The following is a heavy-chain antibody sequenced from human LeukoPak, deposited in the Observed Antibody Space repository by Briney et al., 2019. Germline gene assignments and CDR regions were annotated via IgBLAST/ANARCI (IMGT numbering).Heavy chain of an antibody. Sequence: ASVKVSCKASGYTFTSYDINWARQATGQGLEWMGWMNPNSGNTGYAQKFQGRVTITRNTSISTAYMELSSLRSEDTAVYYCARGPPYSSSWYWFDPWGQGTLVTVSS. V-gene: IGHV1-8*03. CDR1: GYTFTSYD. J-gene: IGHJ5*02. CDR3: ARGPPYSSSWYWFDP. CDR2: MNPNSGNT. D-gene: IGHD6-13*01.